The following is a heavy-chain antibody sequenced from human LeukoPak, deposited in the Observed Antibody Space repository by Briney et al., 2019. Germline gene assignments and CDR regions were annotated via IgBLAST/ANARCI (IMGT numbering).Heavy chain of an antibody. V-gene: IGHV3-23*01. CDR2: ISGSGGNT. CDR1: GFTFSSYA. J-gene: IGHJ6*03. D-gene: IGHD4-23*01. Sequence: PGGSLRLSCAASGFTFSSYAMNWVRQVPGKGLEWVSSISGSGGNTYYADSVKSRFTISRDNSKNTLYLQMNSLRAEDTAVYYCARDPRAVTRRYYYYYYYMDVWGKGTTVTVSS. CDR3: ARDPRAVTRRYYYYYYYMDV.